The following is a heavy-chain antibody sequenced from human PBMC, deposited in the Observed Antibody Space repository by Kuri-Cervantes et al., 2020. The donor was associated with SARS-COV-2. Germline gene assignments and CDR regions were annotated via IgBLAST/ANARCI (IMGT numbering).Heavy chain of an antibody. CDR3: ARLHLGADFEVDY. CDR1: GFTFSSYS. D-gene: IGHD3-3*01. CDR2: ISSSSSSTI. Sequence: GESLKISCAASGFTFSSYSMNWVRQAPGKGLEWVSYISSSSSSTIYYADSVKGRFTISRDNAKNSLYLQMNSLRAEDTAVYYCARLHLGADFEVDYWGQGTLVTVSS. J-gene: IGHJ4*02. V-gene: IGHV3-48*01.